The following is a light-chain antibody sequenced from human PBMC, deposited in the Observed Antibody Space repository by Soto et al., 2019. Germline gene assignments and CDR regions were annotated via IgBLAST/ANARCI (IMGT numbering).Light chain of an antibody. Sequence: EIQMTQSPSSLSASFGERVTITCRASQNINNYLNWYQQKPGRAPKLLIYDASNLEAGVHSSFRGSGSGTDSTFTISRLQPEDIATYYCKQYENLPTFGQGTRLEIK. CDR2: DAS. V-gene: IGKV1-33*01. CDR3: KQYENLPT. J-gene: IGKJ5*01. CDR1: QNINNY.